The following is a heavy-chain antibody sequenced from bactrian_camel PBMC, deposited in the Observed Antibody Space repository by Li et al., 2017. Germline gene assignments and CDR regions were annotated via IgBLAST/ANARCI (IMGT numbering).Heavy chain of an antibody. CDR1: GFTSSNNR. Sequence: QLVELGGGLVQAGESLRLTCAAPGFTSSNNRLHWVRQAPGKGLEWIAVVDSGGEKAVHRDSVQDRFTISRDNAKNTVYLQMNSLQFEETALYYCTGGGGGFIYGGQGTQVTVS. D-gene: IGHD8*01. J-gene: IGHJ4*01. CDR2: VDSGGEKA. CDR3: TGGGGGFIY. V-gene: IGHV3S25*01.